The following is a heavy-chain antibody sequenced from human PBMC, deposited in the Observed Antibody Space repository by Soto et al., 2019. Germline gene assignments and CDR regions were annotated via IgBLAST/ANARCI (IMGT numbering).Heavy chain of an antibody. J-gene: IGHJ6*03. D-gene: IGHD2-15*01. CDR1: GGSISSGSYY. CDR3: ARTYCSGASCDLGHYYYMDV. V-gene: IGHV4-31*03. CDR2: IFFSGST. Sequence: QVQLQESGPGLVNPSQTLSLTCTASGGSISSGSYYWTWVRQHPGKGLQWVGYIFFSGSTYYNPSLRSRVIMSDDTSKNQFSLKPSSVTAADTAVYYCARTYCSGASCDLGHYYYMDVWGVGNTVTVSS.